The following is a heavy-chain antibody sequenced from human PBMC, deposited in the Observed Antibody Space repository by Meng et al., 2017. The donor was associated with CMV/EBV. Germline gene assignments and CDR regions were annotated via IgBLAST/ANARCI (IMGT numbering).Heavy chain of an antibody. V-gene: IGHV4-4*07. J-gene: IGHJ4*02. D-gene: IGHD2-2*01. CDR3: ARTDCSSTSCYLNY. CDR1: GGSFSSYC. CDR2: IYSSGGN. Sequence: VSGGSFSSYCWRWIPQPAVQGLEWIGRIYSSGGNTYKSSLKSRVTMSVDTSRNQFSLKLSSVTAADTAVYYCARTDCSSTSCYLNYWGQGTLVTVSS.